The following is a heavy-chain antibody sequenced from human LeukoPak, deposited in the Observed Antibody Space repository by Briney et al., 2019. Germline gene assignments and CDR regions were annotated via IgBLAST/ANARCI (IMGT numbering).Heavy chain of an antibody. D-gene: IGHD3-22*01. V-gene: IGHV1-18*01. CDR2: ISDYNGNT. CDR3: ARRGDYYDSSGYYSPYYFDY. J-gene: IGHJ4*02. CDR1: GYTFTSYG. Sequence: GASVKVSCKASGYTFTSYGISWVRQAPGQGLEWMGWISDYNGNTNYAQKLQGRVTMTTDTSTSTAYMELRSLRSDDTAVYYCARRGDYYDSSGYYSPYYFDYWGQGTLVTVSS.